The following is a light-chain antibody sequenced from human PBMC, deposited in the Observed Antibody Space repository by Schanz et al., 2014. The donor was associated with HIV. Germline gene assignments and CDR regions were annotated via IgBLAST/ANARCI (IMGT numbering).Light chain of an antibody. Sequence: EIVLTQSPATLSLSPGERATLSCRASQSVSSYLAWYQQKPGQAPRLLIYDASNRAAGIPDRFSGTGSGTDFTLTISRLEPEDFAVYYCHHYGGSFGPGTTVDYK. V-gene: IGKV3-20*01. J-gene: IGKJ3*01. CDR1: QSVSSY. CDR3: HHYGGS. CDR2: DAS.